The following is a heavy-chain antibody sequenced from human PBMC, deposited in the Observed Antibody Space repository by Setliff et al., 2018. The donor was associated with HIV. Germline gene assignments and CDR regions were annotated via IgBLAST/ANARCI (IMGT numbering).Heavy chain of an antibody. D-gene: IGHD2-15*01. Sequence: GGSLRLSCAASGFTFSSFAMSWVRQAPGKGLEWVSAISGSGGSTYYADSVKGRFTISSDNSKNTLYLQMNSLRAEDTAVYYCAKDGISGGAYPPYYFDYWGHGTLVTVSS. CDR2: ISGSGGST. CDR1: GFTFSSFA. J-gene: IGHJ4*01. CDR3: AKDGISGGAYPPYYFDY. V-gene: IGHV3-23*01.